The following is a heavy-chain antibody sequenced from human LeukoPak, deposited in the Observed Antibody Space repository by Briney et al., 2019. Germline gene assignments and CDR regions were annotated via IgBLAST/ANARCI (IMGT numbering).Heavy chain of an antibody. D-gene: IGHD3-22*01. Sequence: PSETLSLTCAVSGYSISSGYYWGWIRQPPGKGLEWIGSIYRSGSTYYNPSLRSRVTISVDTSKNQFSLKLSSVTAADTAVYYCARLRYYYDSSSGYYFDYWGQGTLVTVSS. CDR3: ARLRYYYDSSSGYYFDY. V-gene: IGHV4-38-2*01. CDR1: GYSISSGYY. CDR2: IYRSGST. J-gene: IGHJ4*02.